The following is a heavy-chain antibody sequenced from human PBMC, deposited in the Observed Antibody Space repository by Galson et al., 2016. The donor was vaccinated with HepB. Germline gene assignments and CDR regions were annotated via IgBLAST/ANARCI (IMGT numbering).Heavy chain of an antibody. CDR3: ARHRRVGASNFDF. D-gene: IGHD1-26*01. V-gene: IGHV5-51*01. CDR1: GYTFTDYW. J-gene: IGHJ4*02. Sequence: QSGAEVKKSGESLKISCEASGYTFTDYWIGWLRQMPGKGLEWMGVIYPGDSETRYNPSFQDHVTISADKSINIAYLQWRSLKASDSGIYYCARHRRVGASNFDFWGRGTLVTVSA. CDR2: IYPGDSET.